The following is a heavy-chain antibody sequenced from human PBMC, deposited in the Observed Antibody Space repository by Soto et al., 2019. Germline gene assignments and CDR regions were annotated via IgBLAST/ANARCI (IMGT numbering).Heavy chain of an antibody. Sequence: GGSLRLSCAASGFTFSSYGMHWVRQAPGKGLEWVAVISYDGSNKYYADSVKGRFTISRDNSKNTLYLQMNSLRAEDTAVYYCAKDRYYGSGSYWSFSLDYYYYGMDVWSQGTTVTVSS. CDR1: GFTFSSYG. CDR3: AKDRYYGSGSYWSFSLDYYYYGMDV. D-gene: IGHD3-10*01. V-gene: IGHV3-30*18. CDR2: ISYDGSNK. J-gene: IGHJ6*02.